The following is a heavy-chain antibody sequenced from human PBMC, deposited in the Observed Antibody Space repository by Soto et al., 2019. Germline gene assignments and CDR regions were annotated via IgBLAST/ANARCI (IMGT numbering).Heavy chain of an antibody. D-gene: IGHD3-3*01. V-gene: IGHV1-8*01. CDR2: MNPNSGNT. CDR3: ARGSRVTYYDFWSGYYTKYYYYYYMDV. J-gene: IGHJ6*03. CDR1: GYTFTSYD. Sequence: ASVKVSCKASGYTFTSYDINWVRQATGQGLEWMGWMNPNSGNTGYAQKFQGRVTMTRNTSISTAYMELSSLRSEDTAVYYCARGSRVTYYDFWSGYYTKYYYYYYMDVWG.